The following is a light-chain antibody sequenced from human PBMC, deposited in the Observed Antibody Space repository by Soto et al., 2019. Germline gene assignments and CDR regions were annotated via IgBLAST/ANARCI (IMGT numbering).Light chain of an antibody. CDR2: DAS. J-gene: IGKJ4*01. CDR1: QSVRGY. CDR3: QYYYESSP. Sequence: EIVLTQSPATLSLSPGERATLSCRASQSVRGYLAWYQQKPGQAPRLLIYDASNRATGIPDRFSGSGSGTDFTLTISRLEPEDFAVYYCQYYYESSPFGRGTKVDIK. V-gene: IGKV3-11*01.